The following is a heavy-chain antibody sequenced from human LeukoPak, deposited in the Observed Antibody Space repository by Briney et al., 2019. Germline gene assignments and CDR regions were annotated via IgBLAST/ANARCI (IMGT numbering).Heavy chain of an antibody. J-gene: IGHJ4*02. CDR3: ASPGVISSGATLY. V-gene: IGHV5-51*01. CDR1: GYIFTSYW. CDR2: IYPGDSDT. Sequence: GASLKISCKGSGYIFTSYWIGWVRQLPGKGLEWMGIIYPGDSDTRYSPSFQGQVTISADKSISTAYLQWSSLKASDTAMYYCASPGVISSGATLYWGQGTLVTVSS. D-gene: IGHD2-21*01.